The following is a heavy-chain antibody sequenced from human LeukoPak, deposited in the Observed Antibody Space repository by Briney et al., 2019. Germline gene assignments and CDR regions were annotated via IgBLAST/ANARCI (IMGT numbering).Heavy chain of an antibody. V-gene: IGHV3-23*01. CDR3: ARNQRLGGHSYYYYGMDV. D-gene: IGHD3-16*01. CDR2: ISGGGVTT. CDR1: GFTSIAYA. J-gene: IGHJ6*02. Sequence: GGSLRLSCVGSGFTSIAYALTWARQAPGRGLEWVSGISGGGVTTYYADSVKGRFTISRDNSKNTLYLQINSLRADDTAIYYCARNQRLGGHSYYYYGMDVWGQGTTVTASS.